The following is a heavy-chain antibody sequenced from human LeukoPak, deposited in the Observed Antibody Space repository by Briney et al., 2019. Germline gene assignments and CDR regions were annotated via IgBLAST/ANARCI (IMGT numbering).Heavy chain of an antibody. CDR1: GGTFSSYA. J-gene: IGHJ3*02. Sequence: GSSVKVSCKASGGTFSSYAISWVRQAPGQGLEWMGRIIPILGIANYAQKFQGRVTITADKSTSTAYMELSSLRSEDTAVYYCARGDDYYDSGSYAFDIWGQGTMVTVSS. CDR2: IIPILGIA. CDR3: ARGDDYYDSGSYAFDI. D-gene: IGHD3-10*01. V-gene: IGHV1-69*04.